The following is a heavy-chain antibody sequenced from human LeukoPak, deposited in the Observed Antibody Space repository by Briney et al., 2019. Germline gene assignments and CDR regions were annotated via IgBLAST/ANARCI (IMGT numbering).Heavy chain of an antibody. Sequence: GGSLRLSCAACGFTLRSYEMKWVRQARGKGFDLFFYISSSGCPIFSADSVKARFTISRDNAKNSLYLQMNSLRAEDTAVFYCARGGYYFDYWGQGTLVTVSS. D-gene: IGHD3-16*01. CDR2: ISSSGCPI. J-gene: IGHJ4*02. CDR1: GFTLRSYE. V-gene: IGHV3-48*03. CDR3: ARGGYYFDY.